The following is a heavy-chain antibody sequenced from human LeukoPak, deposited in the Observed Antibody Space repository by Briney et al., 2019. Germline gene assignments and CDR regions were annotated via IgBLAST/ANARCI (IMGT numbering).Heavy chain of an antibody. D-gene: IGHD3-22*01. CDR3: AKNNSLYERRGYYYPHYHYYYGMDR. V-gene: IGHV3-30*18. CDR2: ISYDGSNK. J-gene: IGHJ6*02. Sequence: GRSLRLSCAASGFTFSSYGMHWVRQAPGKGLEWVAVISYDGSNKYYADSVKGRFTISRDNSKNTLYLQMNSLRAEDTAVYYCAKNNSLYERRGYYYPHYHYYYGMDRRGQGTTGTVS. CDR1: GFTFSSYG.